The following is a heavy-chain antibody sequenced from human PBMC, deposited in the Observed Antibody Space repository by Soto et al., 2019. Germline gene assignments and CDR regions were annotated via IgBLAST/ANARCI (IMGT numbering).Heavy chain of an antibody. Sequence: QVQLQESGPGLVKPSGTLSLTCIVSGGSIRSYYWSWIRQPPGKGPEWIGYINHSGSTNYNPSLKSRVTISLDTSKNQVSLRLSSVTAADTAVYYCARGPRVAATGREGVDYWGQGTLVTVSS. CDR3: ARGPRVAATGREGVDY. D-gene: IGHD6-13*01. CDR1: GGSIRSYY. CDR2: INHSGST. V-gene: IGHV4-59*01. J-gene: IGHJ4*02.